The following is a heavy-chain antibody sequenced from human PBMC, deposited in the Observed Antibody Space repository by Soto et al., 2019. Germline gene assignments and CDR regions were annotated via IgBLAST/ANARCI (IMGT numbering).Heavy chain of an antibody. CDR1: GFTFSRFS. J-gene: IGHJ5*02. CDR2: ISTTGNTI. CDR3: ARGNFEVVVSSSRWFDP. V-gene: IGHV3-48*02. D-gene: IGHD2-21*01. Sequence: GGSLRLSSVASGFTFSRFSMNWVRQAPGKGLEWLSYISTTGNTIFYADSVKGRFTISRDNANNSLSLQMNSLRDEDTAVYYCARGNFEVVVSSSRWFDPWGQGTLVTVSS.